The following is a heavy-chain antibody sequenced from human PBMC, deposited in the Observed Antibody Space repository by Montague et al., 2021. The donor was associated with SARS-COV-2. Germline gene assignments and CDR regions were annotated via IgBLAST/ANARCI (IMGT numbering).Heavy chain of an antibody. J-gene: IGHJ6*02. Sequence: SETLSLTCAVYGGSFSGYYWSWIRQPPGKGLEWIGEINHSGSANYNPSLKSRVTISVDTSKNQFSLKLSSVTAADTAVYYCARVRYSGSGTPVGMDVWGQGTMVTVSS. CDR3: ARVRYSGSGTPVGMDV. CDR1: GGSFSGYY. D-gene: IGHD3-10*01. CDR2: INHSGSA. V-gene: IGHV4-34*01.